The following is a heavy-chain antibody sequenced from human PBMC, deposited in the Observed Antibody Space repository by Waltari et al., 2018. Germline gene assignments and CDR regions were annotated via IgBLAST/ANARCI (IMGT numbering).Heavy chain of an antibody. V-gene: IGHV3-48*03. CDR2: ISYTGTII. Sequence: EVQLVESGGGLVQSGGSLRLSCAASGFPFSRYDMNWVRQAPGKGLEWVSYISYTGTIIYYTDSVKGRFTISRDNAKNSLALQMSSLRPEDTAVYFCTSFNYYDSGYYRGRFDVWGPGVLVTVSS. D-gene: IGHD3-22*01. CDR3: TSFNYYDSGYYRGRFDV. CDR1: GFPFSRYD. J-gene: IGHJ5*02.